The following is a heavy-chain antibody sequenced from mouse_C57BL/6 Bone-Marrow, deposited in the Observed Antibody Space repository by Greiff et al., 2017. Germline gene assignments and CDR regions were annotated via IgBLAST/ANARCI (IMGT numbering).Heavy chain of an antibody. CDR2: ISNGGGST. Sequence: EVMLVESGGGLVQPGGSLKLSCAASGFTFSDYYMYWVRQTPEKRLEWVAYISNGGGSTYYPDTVKGRFTISRDNAKNTLYLQMSRLKSEDTAMYYCASRGLTGSFAYWGQGTLVTVSA. V-gene: IGHV5-12*01. CDR1: GFTFSDYY. J-gene: IGHJ3*01. D-gene: IGHD4-1*01. CDR3: ASRGLTGSFAY.